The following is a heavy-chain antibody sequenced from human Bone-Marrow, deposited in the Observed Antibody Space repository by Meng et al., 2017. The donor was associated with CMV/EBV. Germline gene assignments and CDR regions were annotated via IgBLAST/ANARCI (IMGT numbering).Heavy chain of an antibody. Sequence: GESLKISCAASGFTFSSYSMNWVRQAPGEGLEWVSSISSSSSYIYYADSVKGRFTISRDNAKNSLYLQMNSLRAEDTAVYYCARVAPLGSGGDSFDYWGQGTLVTVSS. CDR2: ISSSSSYI. CDR3: ARVAPLGSGGDSFDY. D-gene: IGHD2-15*01. CDR1: GFTFSSYS. V-gene: IGHV3-21*01. J-gene: IGHJ4*02.